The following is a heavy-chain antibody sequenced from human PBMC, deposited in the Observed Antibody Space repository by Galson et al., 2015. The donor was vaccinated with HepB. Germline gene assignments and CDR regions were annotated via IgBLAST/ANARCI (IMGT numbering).Heavy chain of an antibody. J-gene: IGHJ2*01. CDR3: ARAVFGSNSYWYFDL. CDR1: GFIFSNHY. D-gene: IGHD4-23*01. Sequence: SLRLSCAASGFIFSNHYMDWVRQAPGKKLEWLSYISSSSGTYTNYADSVKGRLTISRDNAENSLYLQMSSLRVEDTAVYYCARAVFGSNSYWYFDLWGRGTLVTVSS. CDR2: ISSSSGTYT. V-gene: IGHV3-11*06.